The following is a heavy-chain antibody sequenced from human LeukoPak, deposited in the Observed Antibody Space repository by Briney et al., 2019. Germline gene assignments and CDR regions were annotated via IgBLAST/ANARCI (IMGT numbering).Heavy chain of an antibody. CDR1: GFTFDDYG. CDR2: INWNGGST. D-gene: IGHD3-22*01. Sequence: GGSLRLSCAASGFTFDDYGMSWVRQAPGKGLEWVSGINWNGGSTGYADSVKGRFTISRDNAKNSLYLQMNSLRAEDTAVYYCAKDRAPPDSSGYSYFDYWGQGTLVTVSS. CDR3: AKDRAPPDSSGYSYFDY. V-gene: IGHV3-20*04. J-gene: IGHJ4*02.